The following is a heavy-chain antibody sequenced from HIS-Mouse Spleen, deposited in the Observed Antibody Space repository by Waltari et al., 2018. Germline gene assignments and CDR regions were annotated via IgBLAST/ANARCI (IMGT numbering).Heavy chain of an antibody. CDR1: GGSISSSSYY. Sequence: QLHLQQSGPGLGMPSETRSLTCTVSGGSISSSSYYWGWIRQPPGKGLESSGSIYYSWRTYYNPSLKSRVTISVDTSKNQFSLKLSSVTAADTAVYYCAREIPYSSSWYDWYFDLWGRGTLVTVSS. J-gene: IGHJ2*01. V-gene: IGHV4-39*07. CDR3: AREIPYSSSWYDWYFDL. CDR2: IYYSWRT. D-gene: IGHD6-13*01.